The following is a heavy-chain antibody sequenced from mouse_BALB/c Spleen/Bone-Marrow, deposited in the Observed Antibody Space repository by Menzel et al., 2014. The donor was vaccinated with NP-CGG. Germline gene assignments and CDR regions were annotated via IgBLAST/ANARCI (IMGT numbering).Heavy chain of an antibody. CDR2: INPDSRTI. D-gene: IGHD1-1*01. V-gene: IGHV4-1*02. CDR1: GFDFSRYW. Sequence: EVKVEGSGGGLVQPGGSLKLSCAASGFDFSRYWMSWVRQAPGKGLEWIGEINPDSRTINYSPSLKDKFIISRDNAKNTLYLCLNKVRSEDTALYYCARPDYYGYLNYWGQGTTLTVSS. J-gene: IGHJ2*01. CDR3: ARPDYYGYLNY.